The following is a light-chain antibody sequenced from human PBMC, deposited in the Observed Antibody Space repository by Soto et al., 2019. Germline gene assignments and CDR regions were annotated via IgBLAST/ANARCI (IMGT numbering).Light chain of an antibody. CDR3: SSYTSSSTPPVV. V-gene: IGLV2-14*01. CDR1: SSDVGGYNY. Sequence: QSALTQPASVSGSPGQSITISCTGTSSDVGGYNYVSWYQQHPGKDPKLMIYDVSNRPSGVSNRFSGSKSGNTASLTISGLQAEDEADYYCSSYTSSSTPPVVFGGGTKVTVL. J-gene: IGLJ2*01. CDR2: DVS.